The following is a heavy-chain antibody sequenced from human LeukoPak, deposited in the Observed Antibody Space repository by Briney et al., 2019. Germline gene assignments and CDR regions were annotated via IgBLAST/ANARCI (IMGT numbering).Heavy chain of an antibody. Sequence: SETLSLTCTVSGGSISSYYWSWIRQPPGKGLEWIGYIYTSGSTNYNPSLKSRVTISVDTSKNQFSLKLSSVTAADTAVYYCARHPQPGRAYYYYMDVWSKGTTVTVSS. CDR2: IYTSGST. J-gene: IGHJ6*03. D-gene: IGHD3-10*01. CDR1: GGSISSYY. V-gene: IGHV4-4*09. CDR3: ARHPQPGRAYYYYMDV.